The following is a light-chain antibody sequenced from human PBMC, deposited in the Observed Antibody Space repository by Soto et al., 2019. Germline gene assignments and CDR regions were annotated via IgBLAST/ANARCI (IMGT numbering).Light chain of an antibody. CDR2: GAS. CDR3: QQYDSSLT. Sequence: ILTQSPGTLSLSPGESATLSCRAGRSVGTHLAWYQHKGGLAPRLLIYGASNRATGIPDRFSGSGSGTDFTLTITRLEPEDFAVYYCQQYDSSLTFGQGTKVDIK. V-gene: IGKV3-20*01. CDR1: RSVGTH. J-gene: IGKJ1*01.